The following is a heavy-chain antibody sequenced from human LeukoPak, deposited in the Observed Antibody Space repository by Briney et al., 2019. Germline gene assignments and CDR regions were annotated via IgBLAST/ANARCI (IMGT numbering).Heavy chain of an antibody. D-gene: IGHD3-3*01. J-gene: IGHJ4*02. CDR3: ARGSGYTYYFDY. Sequence: GGSLRLSCAASGFTFSSYAMSWVRQAPGKGLEWVSAISGSGGSTYYADSVKGRFTISRDNSKNTLYLQMNSLRAEDTAVYYCARGSGYTYYFDYWGQGTLVTVSS. CDR1: GFTFSSYA. CDR2: ISGSGGST. V-gene: IGHV3-23*01.